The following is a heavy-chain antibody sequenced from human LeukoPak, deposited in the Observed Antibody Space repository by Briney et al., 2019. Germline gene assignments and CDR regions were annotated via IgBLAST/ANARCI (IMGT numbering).Heavy chain of an antibody. Sequence: LPGRSLRLSCAASGFTFSSYAMHWVRQAPGKGLEWVAVISYDGSNKYYADSVKGRFTISRDNSKNTLYLQMNSLRAEDTAVYYCARDSGYCSSTRCYSWFDLWGQGTLVTVSS. D-gene: IGHD2-2*02. J-gene: IGHJ5*02. CDR1: GFTFSSYA. V-gene: IGHV3-30*01. CDR3: ARDSGYCSSTRCYSWFDL. CDR2: ISYDGSNK.